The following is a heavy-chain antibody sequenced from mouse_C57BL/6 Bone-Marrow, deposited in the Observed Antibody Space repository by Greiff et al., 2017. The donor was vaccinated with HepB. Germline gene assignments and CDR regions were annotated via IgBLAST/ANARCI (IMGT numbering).Heavy chain of an antibody. J-gene: IGHJ3*01. Sequence: QVQLQQSGAELARPGASVKLSCKASGYTFTSYGISWVKQRTGQGLEWIGEIYPRSGNTYYNEKFKGKATLTADKSSSTAYMELRSLTSEDSAVYFCAGGGQLRLSWFAYWGQGTLVTVSA. V-gene: IGHV1-81*01. CDR3: AGGGQLRLSWFAY. CDR2: IYPRSGNT. D-gene: IGHD3-2*02. CDR1: GYTFTSYG.